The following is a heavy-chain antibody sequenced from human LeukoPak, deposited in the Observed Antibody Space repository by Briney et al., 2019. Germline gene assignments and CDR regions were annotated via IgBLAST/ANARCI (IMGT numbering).Heavy chain of an antibody. V-gene: IGHV3-21*01. CDR1: GFTFSSYS. J-gene: IGHJ5*02. CDR3: ARDLGRDCSGGSCYSKDGLFDP. Sequence: GGSLRLSCAASGFTFSSYSMNWVRQAPGKGLEWVSSISSSSSYIYYADSVQGRFTISRDNAKTSLYLQMNSLRAEDTAVYYCARDLGRDCSGGSCYSKDGLFDPWGQGTLVTVSS. D-gene: IGHD2-15*01. CDR2: ISSSSSYI.